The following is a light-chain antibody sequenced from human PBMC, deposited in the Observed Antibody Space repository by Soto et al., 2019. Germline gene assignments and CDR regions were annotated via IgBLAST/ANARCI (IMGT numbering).Light chain of an antibody. CDR3: QQRRNWPT. Sequence: EIVLTQSPATLSLSPGERATLSCRASQSVSSYLAWYQQKPGQAPRLLIYDAANRATGIPARFSGSESGTDFTLTISSLEPEDFAVYYCQQRRNWPTFGGGTKVEIK. CDR1: QSVSSY. CDR2: DAA. V-gene: IGKV3-11*01. J-gene: IGKJ4*01.